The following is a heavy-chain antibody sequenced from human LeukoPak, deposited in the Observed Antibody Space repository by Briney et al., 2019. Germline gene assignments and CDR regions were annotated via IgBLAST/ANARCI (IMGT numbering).Heavy chain of an antibody. CDR3: AKDPRIQLWFVRASGSYYGMDV. J-gene: IGHJ6*02. D-gene: IGHD5-18*01. V-gene: IGHV3-23*01. CDR1: GFTFSSYA. CDR2: ISGSGGST. Sequence: PGASLRLSCAASGFTFSSYAMSWVRQAPGKALQWVSAISGSGGSTYYADSVKGRFTISRDNSKNTLYLQMNSLRAEDTAVYYCAKDPRIQLWFVRASGSYYGMDVWGQGTTVTVSS.